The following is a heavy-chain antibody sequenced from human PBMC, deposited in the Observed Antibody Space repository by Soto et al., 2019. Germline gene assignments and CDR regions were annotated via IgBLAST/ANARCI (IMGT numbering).Heavy chain of an antibody. V-gene: IGHV4-59*01. Sequence: KPSETLSLTCTVSGGSMRNYFWTWIRQPPGKGLEWIGYIHYSGTTSFFPSYNPSLRSRVTISEDTSKNQFSLKLLSVTTADTAVYFCPAGEASSRNLAPYYLDFWGQGTLVTVSS. CDR2: IHYSGTT. J-gene: IGHJ4*02. CDR1: GGSMRNYF. CDR3: PAGEASSRNLAPYYLDF. D-gene: IGHD6-13*01.